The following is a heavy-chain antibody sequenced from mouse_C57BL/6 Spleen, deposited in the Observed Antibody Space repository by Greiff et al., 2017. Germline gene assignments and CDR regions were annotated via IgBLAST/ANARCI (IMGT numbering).Heavy chain of an antibody. CDR1: GFSLTSYG. Sequence: VKLVESGPGLVQPSQSLSITCTVSGFSLTSYGVHWVRQSPGKGLEWLGVIWRGGSTDYNAAFMSRLSITKDNSKSQVFFKMNSLQADDTAIYYCAKSDDGYYHFDVWGTGTTVTVSS. D-gene: IGHD2-3*01. J-gene: IGHJ1*03. CDR2: IWRGGST. CDR3: AKSDDGYYHFDV. V-gene: IGHV2-5*01.